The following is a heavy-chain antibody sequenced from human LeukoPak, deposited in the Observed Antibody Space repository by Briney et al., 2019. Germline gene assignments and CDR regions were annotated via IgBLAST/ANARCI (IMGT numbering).Heavy chain of an antibody. CDR2: FDPEDGET. V-gene: IGHV1-24*01. D-gene: IGHD3-3*01. Sequence: ASVKVSCKVSGYTLTELSMHWVRQAPGKGLEWMGGFDPEDGETIYAQKFQGRVTMTEDTSTDTAYMELSSLRSEDTAVYYCATDRVGFWSGQGYFDLWGRGTLVTVSS. CDR1: GYTLTELS. CDR3: ATDRVGFWSGQGYFDL. J-gene: IGHJ2*01.